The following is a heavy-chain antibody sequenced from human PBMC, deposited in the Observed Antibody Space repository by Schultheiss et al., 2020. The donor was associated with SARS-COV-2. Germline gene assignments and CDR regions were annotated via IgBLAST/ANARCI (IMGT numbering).Heavy chain of an antibody. V-gene: IGHV4-34*01. Sequence: GSLRLSCAVYGGSFSGYYWSWIRQPPGKGLEWIGEINHSGSTNYNPSLKSRVTISVDTSKNQFSLKLSSVTSADTAVYYCAREGRAYGMDVWGQGTTVTVSS. CDR2: INHSGST. J-gene: IGHJ6*02. D-gene: IGHD3-10*01. CDR1: GGSFSGYY. CDR3: AREGRAYGMDV.